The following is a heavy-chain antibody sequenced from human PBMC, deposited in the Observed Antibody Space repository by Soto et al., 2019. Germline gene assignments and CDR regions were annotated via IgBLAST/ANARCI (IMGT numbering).Heavy chain of an antibody. CDR2: INPNSGGT. D-gene: IGHD6-13*01. CDR3: ARYSSSWTNWFDP. V-gene: IGHV1-2*04. J-gene: IGHJ5*02. CDR1: GYTFTGYY. Sequence: GASVKVSCKASGYTFTGYYMHWVRQAPGQGLEWMGWINPNSGGTNYAQKFQGWVTMTRDTSISTAYMELSRLRSDDTAVYYCARYSSSWTNWFDPWGQGTLVTVSS.